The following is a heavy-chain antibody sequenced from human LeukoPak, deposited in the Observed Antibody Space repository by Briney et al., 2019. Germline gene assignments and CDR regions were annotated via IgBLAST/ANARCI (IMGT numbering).Heavy chain of an antibody. V-gene: IGHV3-30*04. D-gene: IGHD2-2*01. J-gene: IGHJ6*03. CDR1: GFTFNGYV. CDR3: ARESGSRSYYYYMDV. CDR2: ISFDGSNK. Sequence: PGGSLRLSCAASGFTFNGYVMHWVRQAPGKGLEWLAVISFDGSNKFYADSVKGRFTISRDNSNNTLYLHMNSLRTEDTAVYYCARESGSRSYYYYMDVWGKGTTVTVSS.